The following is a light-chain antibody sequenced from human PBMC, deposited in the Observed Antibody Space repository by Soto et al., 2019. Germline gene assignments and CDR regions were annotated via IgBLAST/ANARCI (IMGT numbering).Light chain of an antibody. J-gene: IGLJ1*01. CDR3: SSYRRDNTQL. Sequence: QSALTQPASVSGSPGQSITISCTGSQGDVGGYGLVSWYQQYPGKGPTLIIYEVTHRPSGVSARFSGSKSGYTASLIISGLQAEDEADYYCSSYRRDNTQLFGTGTKVTVL. V-gene: IGLV2-14*01. CDR2: EVT. CDR1: QGDVGGYGL.